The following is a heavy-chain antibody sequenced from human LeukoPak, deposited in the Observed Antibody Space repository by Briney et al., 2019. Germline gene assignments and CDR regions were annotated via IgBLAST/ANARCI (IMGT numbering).Heavy chain of an antibody. Sequence: GSLRLSCAASGFTVSSNYMSWVRQAPGKGLEWVSVIYSGGSTYYADSVKGRFTISRDNSKNTLYLQMNSLRAEDTAVYYCAREARYCSSTSCSDWGQGTLVTVSS. D-gene: IGHD2-2*01. CDR1: GFTVSSNY. J-gene: IGHJ4*02. CDR2: IYSGGST. CDR3: AREARYCSSTSCSD. V-gene: IGHV3-66*02.